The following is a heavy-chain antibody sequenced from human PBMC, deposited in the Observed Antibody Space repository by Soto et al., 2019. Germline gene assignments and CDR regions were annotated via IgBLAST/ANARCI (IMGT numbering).Heavy chain of an antibody. D-gene: IGHD6-19*01. J-gene: IGHJ6*03. V-gene: IGHV4-34*01. CDR3: ARVWTVANYYYHYMDV. Sequence: SETLSLTCAVYGGSFSGYYWSWIRQPPGKGLEWIGEINHSGSTNYNPSLKSRVTISVDTSKNQFSLKLSSVTAADTAVYYCARVWTVANYYYHYMDVWGKGTTDTAP. CDR2: INHSGST. CDR1: GGSFSGYY.